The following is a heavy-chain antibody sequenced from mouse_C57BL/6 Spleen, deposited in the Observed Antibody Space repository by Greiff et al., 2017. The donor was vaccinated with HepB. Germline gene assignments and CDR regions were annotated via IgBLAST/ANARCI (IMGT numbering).Heavy chain of an antibody. J-gene: IGHJ4*01. Sequence: VHLVESGPGLVQPSQSLSITCTVSGFSFTSYGIHWVRQSPGKGLEWLGVIWSGGSTDYNAAFISRLSISKDNSKSQVFFKMNSLQADDTAIYYCARNYGSSYGAMDYWGQGTSVTVSS. V-gene: IGHV2-2*01. CDR3: ARNYGSSYGAMDY. CDR2: IWSGGST. D-gene: IGHD1-1*01. CDR1: GFSFTSYG.